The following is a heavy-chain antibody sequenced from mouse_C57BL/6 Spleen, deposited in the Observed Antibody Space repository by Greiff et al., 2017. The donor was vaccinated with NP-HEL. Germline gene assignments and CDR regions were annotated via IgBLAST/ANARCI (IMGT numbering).Heavy chain of an antibody. CDR3: ARWDAPATMAY. CDR2: IDPSDSYT. CDR1: GYTFTSYW. Sequence: VQLQQPGAELVRPGTSVKLSCKASGYTFTSYWMHWVKQRPGQGLEWIGVIDPSDSYTNYNQKFKGKATLTVDTSSSTAYMQLSSLTSEDSAVYYCARWDAPATMAYWGQGTLVTVSA. V-gene: IGHV1-59*01. D-gene: IGHD3-1*01. J-gene: IGHJ3*01.